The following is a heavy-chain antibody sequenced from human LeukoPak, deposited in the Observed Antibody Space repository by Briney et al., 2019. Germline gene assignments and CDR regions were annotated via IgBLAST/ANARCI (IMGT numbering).Heavy chain of an antibody. CDR3: ARVGSIAAAGTPDY. Sequence: GGSLRLSWAASGFIFSDYYMTWIRQAPGKGLEWLSYISGSGSDTNYADSVKGRFTTSRDNAKNSLYLQMNSLRAEDTAVYYCARVGSIAAAGTPDYWGQGTLVTVSS. J-gene: IGHJ4*02. V-gene: IGHV3-11*06. CDR2: ISGSGSDT. D-gene: IGHD6-13*01. CDR1: GFIFSDYY.